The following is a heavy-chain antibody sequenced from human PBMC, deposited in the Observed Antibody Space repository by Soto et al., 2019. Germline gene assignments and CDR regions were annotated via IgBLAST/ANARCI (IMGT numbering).Heavy chain of an antibody. J-gene: IGHJ5*02. CDR2: IYHSGST. V-gene: IGHV4-38-2*02. Sequence: SETLSLTCTVSGYSIRNGYYWGWIRQPPGKGLEWIGTIYHSGSTYYNPSLKSRVTISVDASENHFYLKLSSVTAADTAGYYCARVGPYCGGDCYSPPPWGQGTLVTVSS. D-gene: IGHD2-21*02. CDR3: ARVGPYCGGDCYSPPP. CDR1: GYSIRNGYY.